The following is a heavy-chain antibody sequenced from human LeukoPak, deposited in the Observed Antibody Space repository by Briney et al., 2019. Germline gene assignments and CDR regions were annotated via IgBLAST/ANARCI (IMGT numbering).Heavy chain of an antibody. V-gene: IGHV4-38-2*01. J-gene: IGHJ4*02. CDR3: ATMKISGNVWSFSDVRIDH. CDR1: GFSISSCYY. D-gene: IGHD6-19*01. Sequence: SETLSLTCAVSGFSISSCYYWGWIRQPPGKGLEWIGSMYHSGNTYYNPSLKSRVTISADMSKNQLSLTLNSVTASDTAVYYCATMKISGNVWSFSDVRIDHWGQGTLVTVSS. CDR2: MYHSGNT.